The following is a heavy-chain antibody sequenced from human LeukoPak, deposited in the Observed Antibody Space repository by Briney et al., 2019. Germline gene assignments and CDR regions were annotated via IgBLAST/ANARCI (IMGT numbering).Heavy chain of an antibody. V-gene: IGHV3-23*01. Sequence: GGSLRLSCAASGFTFSSYAMSWVRQAPGKGLEWVSAISGSGGSTYYADSVKGRFTISRDNSKNTLYLQMNSLRAEDTAVSYCAKGTYYYGSGPTNAFDYWGQGTLVTVSS. CDR2: ISGSGGST. J-gene: IGHJ4*02. D-gene: IGHD3-10*01. CDR3: AKGTYYYGSGPTNAFDY. CDR1: GFTFSSYA.